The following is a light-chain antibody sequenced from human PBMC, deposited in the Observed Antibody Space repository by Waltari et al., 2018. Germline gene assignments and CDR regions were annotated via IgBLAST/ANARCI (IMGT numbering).Light chain of an antibody. CDR1: YSNVGSYDL. J-gene: IGLJ2*01. V-gene: IGLV2-23*02. CDR2: EVL. Sequence: QSALTQPASVSGSLGQSIRISCSGTYSNVGSYDLVSWYHQRPGEAPKLLIYEVLNRPSGISNRFSGSKSGNAASLTISALQPEDEGTYYCCSYASSSPRLIFGGGTELSVL. CDR3: CSYASSSPRLI.